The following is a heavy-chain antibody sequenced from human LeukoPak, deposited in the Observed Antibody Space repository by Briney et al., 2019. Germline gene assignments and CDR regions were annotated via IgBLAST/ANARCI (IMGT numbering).Heavy chain of an antibody. CDR2: ISSSSSYI. CDR1: GFTFSSYS. D-gene: IGHD1-26*01. J-gene: IGHJ4*02. V-gene: IGHV3-21*01. Sequence: PGGSLRLSCAASGFTFSSYSMNWVRQAPGKGLEWVSSISSSSSYIYYADSVKGRFTISRDNAKNSLYLQMNSLRAEDTAVYYCARDSGSLHRPFDYWGQGTLVTVSS. CDR3: ARDSGSLHRPFDY.